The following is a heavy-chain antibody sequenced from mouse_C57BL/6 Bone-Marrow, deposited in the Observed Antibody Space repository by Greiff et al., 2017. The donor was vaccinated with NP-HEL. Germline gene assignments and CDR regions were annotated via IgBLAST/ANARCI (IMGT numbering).Heavy chain of an antibody. J-gene: IGHJ1*03. D-gene: IGHD2-3*01. CDR3: ARLYDGLHWYFDV. V-gene: IGHV1-19*01. Sequence: EVQLQQSGPVLVKPGASVKMSCKASGYTFTDYYMNWVKQSHGKSLEWIGVINPYNGGTSYNQKFKGKATLTVDKSSSTAYMELNSLTSEDSAVYYCARLYDGLHWYFDVWGTGTTVTVSS. CDR1: GYTFTDYY. CDR2: INPYNGGT.